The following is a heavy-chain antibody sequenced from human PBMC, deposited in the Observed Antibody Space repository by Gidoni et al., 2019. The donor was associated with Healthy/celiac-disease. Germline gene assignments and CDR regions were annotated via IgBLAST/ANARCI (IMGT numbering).Heavy chain of an antibody. CDR2: ISSSSSYI. V-gene: IGHV3-21*01. J-gene: IGHJ4*02. CDR3: AARIRVGATMDY. Sequence: EVQLVESGGGLVKPGGSLRLSCAASGFTFSSYSMNWVRQAPGKGLEWVSSISSSSSYIYYADSVKGRFTISRDNAKNSLYLQMNSLRAEDTAVYYCAARIRVGATMDYWGQGTLVTVSS. CDR1: GFTFSSYS. D-gene: IGHD1-26*01.